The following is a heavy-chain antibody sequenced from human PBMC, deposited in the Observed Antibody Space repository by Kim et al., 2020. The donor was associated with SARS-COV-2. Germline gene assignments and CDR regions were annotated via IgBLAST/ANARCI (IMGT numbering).Heavy chain of an antibody. V-gene: IGHV3-23*01. CDR3: AKGRTHDRSGFHFFDY. D-gene: IGHD3-22*01. Sequence: DSVQGRFTISRDNSKNTLYLQMNSLRAEDTAVYFCAKGRTHDRSGFHFFDYWGQGTLVTVSS. J-gene: IGHJ4*02.